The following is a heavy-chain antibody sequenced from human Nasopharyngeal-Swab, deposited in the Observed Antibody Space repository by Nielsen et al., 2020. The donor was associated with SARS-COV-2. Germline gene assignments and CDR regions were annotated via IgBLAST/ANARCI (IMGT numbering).Heavy chain of an antibody. V-gene: IGHV4-39*01. CDR1: GGSISSSSYY. CDR2: IYYSGST. CDR3: LSLTVVAGSVDP. J-gene: IGHJ5*02. D-gene: IGHD6-19*01. Sequence: ETLSLTCTVSGGSISSSSYYWGWIRQPPGKGLEWIGSIYYSGSTYYNPSLKSRVTISVDTSKNQFSLKLSSVTAADTAVYYCLSLTVVAGSVDPWGQGTLVTVSS.